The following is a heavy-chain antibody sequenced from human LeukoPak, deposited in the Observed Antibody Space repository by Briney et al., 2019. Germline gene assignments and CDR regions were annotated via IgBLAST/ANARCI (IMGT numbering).Heavy chain of an antibody. CDR2: INPNSGGT. CDR1: GYTFTGYY. D-gene: IGHD6-13*01. Sequence: GASVKVSCKASGYTFTGYYMHWVRQAPGQGLEWMGWINPNSGGTNYAQKFQGRVTMTRDTSISTAYMELSSLRSEDTAVYYCAADNSSSSNWFDPWGQGTLVTVSS. CDR3: AADNSSSSNWFDP. V-gene: IGHV1-2*02. J-gene: IGHJ5*02.